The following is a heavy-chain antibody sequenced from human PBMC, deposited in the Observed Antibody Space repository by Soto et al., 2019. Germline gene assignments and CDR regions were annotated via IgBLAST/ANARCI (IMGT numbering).Heavy chain of an antibody. CDR2: IYYSGST. CDR1: GGSISSYY. V-gene: IGHV4-59*12. D-gene: IGHD3-10*01. CDR3: ACSITMVRGVTPTYYFDY. Sequence: SETLSLTCTVSGGSISSYYWTWIRQPPGKGLEWIGYIYYSGSTNYNPSLKSRVTISVDTSKNHFSLRLSSVTAADTAVYYCACSITMVRGVTPTYYFDYWGQGTLVTVSS. J-gene: IGHJ4*02.